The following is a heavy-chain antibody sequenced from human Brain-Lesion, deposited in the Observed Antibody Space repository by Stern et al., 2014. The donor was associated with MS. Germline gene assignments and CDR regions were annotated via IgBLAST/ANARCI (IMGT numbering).Heavy chain of an antibody. Sequence: QVQLVQSVAEVKKPGASVKVSCKTSGYIFTGYYIHWVRQAPGQGLEWMAWINPNTGGTTYAQKFQGRVTMSRDTSISTAYVELSSLTSDDTAVYYCARDQRGITIFGVVTDYYYLGMDVWGQGTTVTVSS. CDR3: ARDQRGITIFGVVTDYYYLGMDV. J-gene: IGHJ6*02. D-gene: IGHD3-3*01. CDR1: GYIFTGYY. V-gene: IGHV1-2*02. CDR2: INPNTGGT.